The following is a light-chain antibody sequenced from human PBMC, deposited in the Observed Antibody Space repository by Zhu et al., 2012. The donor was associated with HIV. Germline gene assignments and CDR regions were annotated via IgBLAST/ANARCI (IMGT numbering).Light chain of an antibody. CDR3: QQYNILPRT. CDR1: QSISSTY. CDR2: GAS. J-gene: IGKJ1*01. V-gene: IGKV3-20*01. Sequence: EIVLTQSPGALSLSPGERATLSCRASQSISSTYLAWYQQKPGQAPRLLIYGASSRATGIPDRFSGSGSGRDFTLTISRLEPEDFAVYYCQQYNILPRTFGLRDQG.